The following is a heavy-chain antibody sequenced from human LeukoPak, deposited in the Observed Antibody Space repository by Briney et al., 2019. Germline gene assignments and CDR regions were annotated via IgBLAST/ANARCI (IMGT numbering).Heavy chain of an antibody. Sequence: SETLSLTCAVYGGSFSGYYWSWIRQPPEKGLEWIGEINHSGSTNYNPSLKSRVTISVDTSKNQFSLKLSSVTAADTAVYYCAREGRAARSAFDIWGQGTMVTVSS. D-gene: IGHD6-6*01. CDR1: GGSFSGYY. CDR2: INHSGST. V-gene: IGHV4-34*01. J-gene: IGHJ3*02. CDR3: AREGRAARSAFDI.